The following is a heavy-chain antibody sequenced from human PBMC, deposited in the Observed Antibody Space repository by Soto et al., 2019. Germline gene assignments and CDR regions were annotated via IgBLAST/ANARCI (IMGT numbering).Heavy chain of an antibody. D-gene: IGHD3-10*01. CDR2: IRSKTYGGTT. CDR1: GFTFADYT. V-gene: IGHV3-49*03. J-gene: IGHJ4*02. CDR3: GRNVI. Sequence: GGSLRLSCTGSGFTFADYTLSWFRQAPGKGLEWVAFIRSKTYGGTTEYAASVNGRFTISRDDSKSIVDLQMNSLKTEDTAMYFCGRNVIWGQGTLVTVSS.